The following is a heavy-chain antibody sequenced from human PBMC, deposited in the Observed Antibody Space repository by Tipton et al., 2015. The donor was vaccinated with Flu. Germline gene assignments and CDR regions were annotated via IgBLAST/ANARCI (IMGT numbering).Heavy chain of an antibody. V-gene: IGHV4-39*01. J-gene: IGHJ4*02. CDR1: SGSIRSTNYF. Sequence: TLSLTCTVSSGSIRSTNYFCAWIRQPPEKGLELIGSIYPSGTTYYNPSLKSRVTISVDTSKSQFSLKLRSVTAADTAVYYCARLSYYDVDLKNFYFDHWGQGALVTVSS. CDR2: IYPSGTT. D-gene: IGHD3-10*02. CDR3: ARLSYYDVDLKNFYFDH.